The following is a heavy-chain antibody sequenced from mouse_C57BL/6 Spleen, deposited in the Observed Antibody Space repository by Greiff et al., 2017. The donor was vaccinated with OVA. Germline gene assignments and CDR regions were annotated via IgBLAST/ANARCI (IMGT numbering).Heavy chain of an antibody. CDR2: ISDGGSYT. V-gene: IGHV5-4*01. D-gene: IGHD1-1*01. CDR1: GFTFSSYA. CDR3: ARESYGSSYRYFDV. Sequence: EVMLVESGGGLVKPGGSLKLSCAASGFTFSSYAMSWVRQTPEKRLEWVATISDGGSYTYYPDNVQGRFTISRDNAKNNLYLQMSHLKSEDTAMYYCARESYGSSYRYFDVWGTGTTVTVSS. J-gene: IGHJ1*03.